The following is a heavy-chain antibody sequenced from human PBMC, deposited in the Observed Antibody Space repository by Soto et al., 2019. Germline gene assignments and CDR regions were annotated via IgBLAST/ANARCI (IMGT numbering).Heavy chain of an antibody. CDR3: ASNYYDSSGYYYIDY. CDR2: INPNSGAT. D-gene: IGHD3-22*01. V-gene: IGHV1-2*02. CDR1: GYTFTGYY. Sequence: XSVKVSCKASGYTFTGYYMHWVRQAPGQGLEWMGWINPNSGATNYAQKFQGRVTMTRDTSISTAYMELSRLRSDDTAVYYCASNYYDSSGYYYIDYWGQGTLVTVSS. J-gene: IGHJ4*02.